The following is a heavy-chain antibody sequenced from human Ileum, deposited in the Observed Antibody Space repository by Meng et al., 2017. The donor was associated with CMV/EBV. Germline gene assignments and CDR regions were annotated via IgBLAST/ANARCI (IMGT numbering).Heavy chain of an antibody. CDR3: AKDQASRSTSPIYYYGMDV. CDR1: GFTFTNYA. V-gene: IGHV3-23*01. Sequence: GEFLKISCAVSGFTFTNYAMSWVRQTPGKDLEWVSTIRGGADKTYYADAMKSRFTISRDNSKNMVCLQLKSLRAEDTAMYYCAKDQASRSTSPIYYYGMDVWGQGTTVTVSS. CDR2: IRGGADKT. J-gene: IGHJ6*02. D-gene: IGHD2-2*01.